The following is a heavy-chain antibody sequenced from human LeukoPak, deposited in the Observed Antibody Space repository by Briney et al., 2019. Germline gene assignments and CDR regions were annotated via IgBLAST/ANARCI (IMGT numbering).Heavy chain of an antibody. CDR1: GFTFSDYY. CDR2: VSNSGRTI. J-gene: IGHJ6*03. CDR3: ARIIAVAPYYHYYMDV. D-gene: IGHD6-19*01. Sequence: PGGSLRLSCAASGFTFSDYYMTWIRQAPGKGLEWVSYVSNSGRTIYYADSVKGRFTISRDNAKSSLFLQMTSLTVEDLAVYYCARIIAVAPYYHYYMDVWGKGTTVTVSS. V-gene: IGHV3-11*04.